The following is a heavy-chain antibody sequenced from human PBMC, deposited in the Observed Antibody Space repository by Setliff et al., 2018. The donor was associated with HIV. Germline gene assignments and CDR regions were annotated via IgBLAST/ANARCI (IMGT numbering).Heavy chain of an antibody. Sequence: SETLSLTCTVSGGSINSYYWNWIRQSPGKGLEWIGYIGYNGDTSYNPSLNSRVTLSVDRSKNQFSLKLSSVSAADTAVYFCASGEPYYYDSTGYSGNYFDYWGQGTLVTVSS. CDR2: IGYNGDT. CDR3: ASGEPYYYDSTGYSGNYFDY. D-gene: IGHD3-22*01. CDR1: GGSINSYY. V-gene: IGHV4-59*01. J-gene: IGHJ4*02.